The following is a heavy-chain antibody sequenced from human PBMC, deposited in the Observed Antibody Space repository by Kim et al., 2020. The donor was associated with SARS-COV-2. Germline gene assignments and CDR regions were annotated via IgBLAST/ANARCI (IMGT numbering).Heavy chain of an antibody. D-gene: IGHD6-13*01. CDR1: GFTFSSYS. V-gene: IGHV3-21*01. CDR3: ARDIGNVPNSSSWTGFTLYYYYGMDV. Sequence: GGSLRLSCAASGFTFSSYSMNWVRQAPGKGLEWVSSISSSSSYIYYADSVKGRFTISRDNAKNSLYLQMNSLRAEDTAVYYCARDIGNVPNSSSWTGFTLYYYYGMDVWGQGTTVTVSS. J-gene: IGHJ6*02. CDR2: ISSSSSYI.